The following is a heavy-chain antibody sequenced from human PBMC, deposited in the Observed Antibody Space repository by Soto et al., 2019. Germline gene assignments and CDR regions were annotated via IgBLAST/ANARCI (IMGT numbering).Heavy chain of an antibody. CDR1: GFTASSSA. Sequence: EVQLVVSGGGLVQPGGSLTLSCEASGFTASSSAMGWVRRAPGKGLEWVSSINGADSVGTATTYYAESLKGRVTISRDHFKNTLYLQLNSLRPEDTAVYSSAKDGRDVPYYFDYWGQGALVTGSS. CDR2: INGADSVGTATT. V-gene: IGHV3-23*04. CDR3: AKDGRDVPYYFDY. J-gene: IGHJ4*02.